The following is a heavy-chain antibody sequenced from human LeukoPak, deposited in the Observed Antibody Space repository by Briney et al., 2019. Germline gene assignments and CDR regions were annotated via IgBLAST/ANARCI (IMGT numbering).Heavy chain of an antibody. D-gene: IGHD6-19*01. CDR1: GFNFSSYS. Sequence: GGSLRLSCAVSGFNFSSYSVTWVRQAPGKGLEWVANIKQDGSEKYYVDSVKGRFTISRDNAKNSLYLQMNSLRAEDTAVYYCAKDNWLPSSPAVAGLGDWNQGTLVTVSS. CDR3: AKDNWLPSSPAVAGLGD. V-gene: IGHV3-7*01. J-gene: IGHJ4*02. CDR2: IKQDGSEK.